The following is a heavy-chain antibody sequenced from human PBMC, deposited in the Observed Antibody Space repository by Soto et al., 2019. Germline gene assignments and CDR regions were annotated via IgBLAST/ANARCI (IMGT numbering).Heavy chain of an antibody. D-gene: IGHD2-2*01. Sequence: EVQLLESGGDLVQPGASLRLSCAASGLSLNNFAMAWVRQAPGKGLEWVSTITSSGDKTSYADSVKGRFIISRDNSKNMLYLQMNSLRVEDTALYYCARDCASTSCSVWRDWGQGTLVTVSS. CDR3: ARDCASTSCSVWRD. J-gene: IGHJ4*02. CDR1: GLSLNNFA. V-gene: IGHV3-23*01. CDR2: ITSSGDKT.